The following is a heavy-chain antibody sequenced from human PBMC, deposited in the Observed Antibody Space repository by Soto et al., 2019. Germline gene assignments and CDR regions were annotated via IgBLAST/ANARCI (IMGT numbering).Heavy chain of an antibody. J-gene: IGHJ6*02. Sequence: QVQLVQSGGEVKRPGASMKVSCQASGYSFSSYGVSWVRQAPGQGLQWLGWVSADSGKTKYAQILQGRLTLTTDTSTNTAYMELRSLTSDDTALYYCAGDSPYNDLWCGVMESYSYNMDVWGQGTTVIVSS. CDR3: AGDSPYNDLWCGVMESYSYNMDV. CDR1: GYSFSSYG. V-gene: IGHV1-18*01. CDR2: VSADSGKT. D-gene: IGHD3-3*01.